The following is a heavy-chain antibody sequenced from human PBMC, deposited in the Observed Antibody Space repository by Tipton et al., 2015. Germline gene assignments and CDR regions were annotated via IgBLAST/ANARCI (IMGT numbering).Heavy chain of an antibody. Sequence: TLSLTCTVSGGSISSYYWSWIRQPPGKGLEWIGYIYYTGSTNYNPSLKSRVTMSIDTSKNQLALKLTSVTAADTAVYFCARDVGGRDGRNHAFDLWGQGTMVTVSS. J-gene: IGHJ3*01. CDR2: IYYTGST. CDR3: ARDVGGRDGRNHAFDL. D-gene: IGHD1-14*01. CDR1: GGSISSYY. V-gene: IGHV4-59*01.